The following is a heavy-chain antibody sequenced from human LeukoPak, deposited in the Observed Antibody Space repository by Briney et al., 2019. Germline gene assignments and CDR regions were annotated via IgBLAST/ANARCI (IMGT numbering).Heavy chain of an antibody. CDR1: DGSISNYF. Sequence: SETLSLTCTVPDGSISNYFWSWIRQPPGKGLEWIGYIYYTGMTNSNPSLKSRVIISMDTSKNQFSLNLRSVTAADTAIYYCARHGRMVIMSKFSTGIDQWGQGTLVTVSS. CDR3: ARHGRMVIMSKFSTGIDQ. CDR2: IYYTGMT. J-gene: IGHJ4*02. V-gene: IGHV4-59*08. D-gene: IGHD2-8*01.